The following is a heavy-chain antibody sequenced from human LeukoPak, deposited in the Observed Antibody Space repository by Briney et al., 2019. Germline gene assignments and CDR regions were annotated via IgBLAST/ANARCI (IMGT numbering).Heavy chain of an antibody. Sequence: SETLSLTCAVYGETFIHNFWTWIRQPPGKGLEWIGQINHSGSTYYNPSLKSRVTILVDTSKNQSSLNLTSVTAADTAVYYCARAMPYFYGSIAVPGTIDYWGQGILVTVSS. CDR2: INHSGST. CDR1: GETFIHNF. D-gene: IGHD6-19*01. V-gene: IGHV4-34*01. CDR3: ARAMPYFYGSIAVPGTIDY. J-gene: IGHJ4*02.